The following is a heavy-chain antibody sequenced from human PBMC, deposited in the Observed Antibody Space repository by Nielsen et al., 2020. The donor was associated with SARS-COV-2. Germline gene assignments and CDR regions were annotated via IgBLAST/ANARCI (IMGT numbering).Heavy chain of an antibody. D-gene: IGHD5-12*01. J-gene: IGHJ4*02. CDR2: IKQDGSEK. CDR1: GFTFSSYW. CDR3: ARDHRVDIVATAEFDY. Sequence: GESLKISCAASGFTFSSYWMSWVRQAPGKGLEWVANIKQDGSEKYYGDSVKGRFTISRDNAKNSLYLQMNSLRAEDTAVYYCARDHRVDIVATAEFDYWGQGTLVTVSS. V-gene: IGHV3-7*03.